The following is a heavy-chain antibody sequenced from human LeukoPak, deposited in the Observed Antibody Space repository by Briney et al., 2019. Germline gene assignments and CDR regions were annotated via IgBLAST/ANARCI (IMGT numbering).Heavy chain of an antibody. CDR2: ISSSGSTI. CDR3: ASQTRVPRNPFDY. Sequence: GGSLRLSCAASGFTFSDYYMSWIRQAPGKGLEWVSYISSSGSTIYYADSVKGRFTISRDNAKNSLYLQMNSLRAEDTAVYYCASQTRVPRNPFDYWGQGTLVTVSS. CDR1: GFTFSDYY. J-gene: IGHJ4*02. V-gene: IGHV3-11*01. D-gene: IGHD1-14*01.